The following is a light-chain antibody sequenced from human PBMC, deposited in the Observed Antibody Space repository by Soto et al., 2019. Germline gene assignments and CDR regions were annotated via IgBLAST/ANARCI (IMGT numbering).Light chain of an antibody. Sequence: QSALTQPASVSGSPGQSITISCTGTISDVGSYNYVSWYQQYPGKAPKLMIYDVSRRPSGVPDRFSASKSGNTASLTISGLQAEDEADYYCSSYAGSYTWVFGGGTKLTVL. J-gene: IGLJ3*02. CDR1: ISDVGSYNY. V-gene: IGLV2-11*01. CDR2: DVS. CDR3: SSYAGSYTWV.